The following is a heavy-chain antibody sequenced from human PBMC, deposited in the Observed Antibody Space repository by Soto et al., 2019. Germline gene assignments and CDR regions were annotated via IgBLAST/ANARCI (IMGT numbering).Heavy chain of an antibody. CDR2: IYYSGST. Sequence: QVQLQESGPGLVKPSETLSLTCTVSGGSISSYYWSWIRQPPGKGLEWIGYIYYSGSTNYNPPLKXRXTXAXXTAKNQFSLKLSSVTAADTAVYYCARRYGKNAFDIWGQGTMVTVSS. V-gene: IGHV4-59*01. CDR3: ARRYGKNAFDI. CDR1: GGSISSYY. D-gene: IGHD5-18*01. J-gene: IGHJ3*02.